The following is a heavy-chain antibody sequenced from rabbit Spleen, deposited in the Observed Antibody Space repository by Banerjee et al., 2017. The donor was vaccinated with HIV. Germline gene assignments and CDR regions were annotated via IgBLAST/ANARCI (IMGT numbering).Heavy chain of an antibody. J-gene: IGHJ6*01. CDR3: ARDHVSSGGYAGYGYAARYYGMDL. D-gene: IGHD1-1*01. CDR2: IYAGYIGST. V-gene: IGHV1S45*01. Sequence: QEHLKETGGGLVQPGGSLTLSCKASGFDFSSYYMSWVRQAPGKGLDLIACIYAGYIGSTGYANWAKGRFAISKTSSTTVTLQMPSLTAADTATYFCARDHVSSGGYAGYGYAARYYGMDLWGPGTLVTVS. CDR1: GFDFSSYYM.